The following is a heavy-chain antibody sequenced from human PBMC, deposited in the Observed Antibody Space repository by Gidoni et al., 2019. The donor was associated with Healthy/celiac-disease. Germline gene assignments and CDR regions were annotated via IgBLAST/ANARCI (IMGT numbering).Heavy chain of an antibody. D-gene: IGHD4-17*01. V-gene: IGHV3-48*03. J-gene: IGHJ4*02. CDR1: GLTFSSYE. CDR2: ISSSGSTI. CDR3: ARAAWPTTVTTERDY. Sequence: EVQLVESGGGLVQPGGSLRRSCAAPGLTFSSYEMNWVRQATGKGLEWVSYISSSGSTIYYADSVKGRCTISRDNAKNSLYLQMNSLRAEDTAVYYCARAAWPTTVTTERDYGGQGTLVTVSS.